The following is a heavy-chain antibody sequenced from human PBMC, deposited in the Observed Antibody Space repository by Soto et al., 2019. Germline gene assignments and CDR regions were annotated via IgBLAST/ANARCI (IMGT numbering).Heavy chain of an antibody. CDR1: GGSVKSGRYS. CDR3: ARDFAYFDA. Sequence: QVQLQESGPGLVKPSETLSLTCTVSGGSVKSGRYSWSWIRQPPGKGLEWIGYVYHTGRTSYNPSLKSRVSISTDTSKKQFSLNLDSVTAADTAVYFCARDFAYFDAWGQGTLVTVSS. D-gene: IGHD3-3*01. CDR2: VYHTGRT. J-gene: IGHJ4*02. V-gene: IGHV4-61*01.